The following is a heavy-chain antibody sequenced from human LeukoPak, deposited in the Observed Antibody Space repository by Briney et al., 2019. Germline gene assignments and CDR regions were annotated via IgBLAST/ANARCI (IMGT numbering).Heavy chain of an antibody. CDR3: AKGQPWRYYYYGMDV. D-gene: IGHD6-13*01. CDR1: GFTFDDYA. CDR2: ISWNSGSI. Sequence: SLRLSCAASGFTFDDYAMHWVRQAPGKGLEWVSGISWNSGSIDYADSVKGLFTISRDNAKNSLYLQMNSLRAEDTALYYCAKGQPWRYYYYGMDVWGQGTTVTVSS. J-gene: IGHJ6*02. V-gene: IGHV3-9*01.